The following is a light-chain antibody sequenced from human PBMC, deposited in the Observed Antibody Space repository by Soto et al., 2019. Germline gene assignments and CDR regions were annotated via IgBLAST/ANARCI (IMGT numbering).Light chain of an antibody. J-gene: IGKJ5*01. CDR2: AAS. V-gene: IGKV1-9*01. CDR1: QVISTS. CDR3: QQLFDSPIT. Sequence: IQLTQSPSFMSPSIGDMVTITCRASQVISTSLAWYQVKPGKAPKLLIYAASTLESGVPSRFSATVSGTEFSLTITSLQPEDFATYYCQQLFDSPITFGQGTRLEIK.